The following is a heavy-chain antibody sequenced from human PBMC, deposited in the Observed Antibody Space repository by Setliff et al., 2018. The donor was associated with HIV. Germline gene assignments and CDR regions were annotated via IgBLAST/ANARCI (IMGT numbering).Heavy chain of an antibody. D-gene: IGHD3-10*01. CDR3: ARDYYDDTYYSPGIYYLYYMDV. V-gene: IGHV4-4*02. CDR1: GGSIMTGDW. J-gene: IGHJ6*03. CDR2: ISHSGST. Sequence: SETLSLTCAVSGGSIMTGDWWSWVRQSPTKGLEWIGEISHSGSTNYNPSLRSRVTMSVDKSNNQFSLKLSPVTAADTAVYYCARDYYDDTYYSPGIYYLYYMDVWGKGTTVTVSS.